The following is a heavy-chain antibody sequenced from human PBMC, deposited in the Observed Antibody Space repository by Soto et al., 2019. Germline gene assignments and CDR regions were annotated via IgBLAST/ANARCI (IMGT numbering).Heavy chain of an antibody. CDR2: MSYDGSNK. D-gene: IGHD6-13*01. CDR1: GFRFSNYG. V-gene: IGHV3-30*18. J-gene: IGHJ4*02. CDR3: AKGIWGIAAAGTHFDC. Sequence: VGSLRLSCAASGFRFSNYGMHWVRQAPGKGLEWVALMSYDGSNKYYADSVKGRFTISRDNSKNTLYVQMNSLRAEDTGVYYCAKGIWGIAAAGTHFDCWGQGTLVPSPQ.